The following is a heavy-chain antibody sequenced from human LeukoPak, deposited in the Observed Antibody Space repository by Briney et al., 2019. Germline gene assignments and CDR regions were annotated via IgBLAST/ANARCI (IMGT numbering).Heavy chain of an antibody. CDR2: ISAYNGNT. J-gene: IGHJ4*02. V-gene: IGHV1-18*01. Sequence: ASVKVSCKASGYTFTSYGISWVRQAPGQGLEWMGWISAYNGNTNYAQKLQGRVTMTTDTSTSTAHMELRSLRSDDTAVYYCARDRSSSQFDYWGQGTLVTVSS. CDR1: GYTFTSYG. CDR3: ARDRSSSQFDY. D-gene: IGHD6-13*01.